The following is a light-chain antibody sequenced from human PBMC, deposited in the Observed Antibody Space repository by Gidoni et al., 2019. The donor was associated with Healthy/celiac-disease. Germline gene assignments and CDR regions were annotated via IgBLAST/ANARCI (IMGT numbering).Light chain of an antibody. V-gene: IGLV2-11*01. CDR3: CSYAGSYTLV. J-gene: IGLJ1*01. CDR1: SSDVGGYNY. CDR2: DVS. Sequence: QSALTQPRPVSGSPGQSVTISCTGTSSDVGGYNYVSWYQQHPGKAPKLMIYDVSKRPSGVPDRFSGSKSGNTASLTISGLQAEDEADYYCCSYAGSYTLVFGTGTKVTV.